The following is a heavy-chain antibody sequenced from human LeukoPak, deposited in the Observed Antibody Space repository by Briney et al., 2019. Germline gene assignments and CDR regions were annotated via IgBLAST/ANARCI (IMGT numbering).Heavy chain of an antibody. CDR2: ISWNSGSI. J-gene: IGHJ4*02. CDR1: GFTFDDYA. CDR3: AKLRSSGWYPPPHFDY. V-gene: IGHV3-9*01. D-gene: IGHD6-19*01. Sequence: QPGRSLRLSCAASGFTFDDYAMHWVRQAPGKGLEWVSGISWNSGSIGYADSVKGRFTISRDNAKNSLYLQMNSLRAEDTALYYCAKLRSSGWYPPPHFDYWGQGTLVTVSS.